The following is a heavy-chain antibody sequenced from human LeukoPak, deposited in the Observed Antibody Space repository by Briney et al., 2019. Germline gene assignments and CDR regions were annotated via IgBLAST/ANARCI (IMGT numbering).Heavy chain of an antibody. J-gene: IGHJ4*02. D-gene: IGHD2-2*01. CDR2: ISGSGGNT. Sequence: GGSLRLSCAASGFTFTSFAMSWVRQAPGKGLEWVSAISGSGGNTYYADSVKGRFTISRDNSKNTLYLQMNSLRAEDTAVYYCATDRGQVVPAAMSTSERQFDYWGQGTLVTVSS. V-gene: IGHV3-23*01. CDR1: GFTFTSFA. CDR3: ATDRGQVVPAAMSTSERQFDY.